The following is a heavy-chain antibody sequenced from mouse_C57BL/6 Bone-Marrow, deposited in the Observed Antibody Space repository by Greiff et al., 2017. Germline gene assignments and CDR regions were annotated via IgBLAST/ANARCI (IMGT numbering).Heavy chain of an antibody. D-gene: IGHD1-1*01. CDR1: GYSITSGYY. CDR3: ARGYYYGSSYWYCDV. V-gene: IGHV3-6*01. Sequence: EESGPGLVKPSQSLSLTCSVTGYSITSGYYWNWIRQFPGNKLEWMGYISYDGSNNYNPSLKNRIPITRDTSKNQFFLKLNSVTTEDTATYYCARGYYYGSSYWYCDVWGTGTTVTVSS. J-gene: IGHJ1*03. CDR2: ISYDGSN.